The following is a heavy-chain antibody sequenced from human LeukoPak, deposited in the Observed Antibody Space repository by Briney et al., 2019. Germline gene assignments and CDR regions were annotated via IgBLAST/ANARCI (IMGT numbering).Heavy chain of an antibody. V-gene: IGHV3-53*01. CDR2: IYSGGST. CDR3: AREDRDGYRYFDY. J-gene: IGHJ4*02. Sequence: GGSLRLSCTASGFTVSSNYMSWVRQAPGKGLEWVSVIYSGGSTYYADFVKGRFTISRDNSKNTLYLQMNSLRAEDTAVYYCAREDRDGYRYFDYWGQGTLVTVSS. D-gene: IGHD5-24*01. CDR1: GFTVSSNY.